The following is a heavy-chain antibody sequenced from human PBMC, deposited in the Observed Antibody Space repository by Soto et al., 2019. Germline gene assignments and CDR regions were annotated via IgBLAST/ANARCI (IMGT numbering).Heavy chain of an antibody. J-gene: IGHJ6*03. CDR1: GFTFSSYA. CDR3: ATDPSTPYSSSSNYYYYYMDV. Sequence: EVQLLESGGGLVQPGGSLRLSCAASGFTFSSYAMSWVRQAPGKGLEWVSAISGSGGSTYYADSVKGRFTISRDNSKNTLYLQMNSLRAEDTAVYYCATDPSTPYSSSSNYYYYYMDVWGKGTTVTVSS. V-gene: IGHV3-23*01. CDR2: ISGSGGST. D-gene: IGHD6-6*01.